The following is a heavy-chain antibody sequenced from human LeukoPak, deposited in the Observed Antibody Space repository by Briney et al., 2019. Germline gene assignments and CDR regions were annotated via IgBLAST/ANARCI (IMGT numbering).Heavy chain of an antibody. V-gene: IGHV1-2*02. Sequence: ASVKVSCKASGYTFTGNYIHWVRQAPGQGLEWMGWINPNSGDTNYAQRFQGRVTMTRDTSISTVYMELSGLRSDDTAVYYCARDLYRGMATYLGYWGQGTPVTVSS. CDR3: ARDLYRGMATYLGY. J-gene: IGHJ4*02. D-gene: IGHD5-24*01. CDR2: INPNSGDT. CDR1: GYTFTGNY.